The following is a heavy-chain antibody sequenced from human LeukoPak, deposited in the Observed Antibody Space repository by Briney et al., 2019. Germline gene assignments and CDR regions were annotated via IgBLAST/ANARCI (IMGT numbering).Heavy chain of an antibody. CDR1: GFTFSSYA. CDR3: AKDLGYCSGGSCYTPGY. V-gene: IGHV3-30*18. Sequence: GGSLRLSCAASGFTFSSYAMHWVRQAPGKGLEWEAVISYDGSNKYYSDSVRGGFTISRDNSKNTLYLQMNSLRAEDTAVYYCAKDLGYCSGGSCYTPGYWGQGTLVTVSS. CDR2: ISYDGSNK. D-gene: IGHD2-15*01. J-gene: IGHJ4*02.